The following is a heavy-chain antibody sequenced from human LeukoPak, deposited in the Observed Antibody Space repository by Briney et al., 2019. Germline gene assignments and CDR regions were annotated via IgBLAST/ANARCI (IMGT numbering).Heavy chain of an antibody. J-gene: IGHJ4*02. CDR2: IYYSGST. CDR3: ARSPGYYFDY. D-gene: IGHD3-10*01. V-gene: IGHV4-39*07. Sequence: SETLSLTCTVSGGSISSSSYYWGWIRQPPGKGLEWIGSIYYSGSTYYNPSLKSRVTISVDTSKNQFSLKLSSVIAADTAVYYCARSPGYYFDYWGQGTLVTVSS. CDR1: GGSISSSSYY.